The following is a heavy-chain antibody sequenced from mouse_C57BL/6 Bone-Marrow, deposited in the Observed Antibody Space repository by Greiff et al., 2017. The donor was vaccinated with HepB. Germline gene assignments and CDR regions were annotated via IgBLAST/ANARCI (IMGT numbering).Heavy chain of an antibody. V-gene: IGHV3-1*01. D-gene: IGHD4-1*01. Sequence: EVQLVESGPGMVKPSQSLSLTCTVTGYSITSGYDWHWIRHFPGNKLEWMGYISYSGSTNYNPSLKSRISITHDTSKNHFFLKLNSVTTEDTATYYCVREGELGWYFEVWGTGTTVTVSS. CDR1: GYSITSGYD. CDR3: VREGELGWYFEV. CDR2: ISYSGST. J-gene: IGHJ1*03.